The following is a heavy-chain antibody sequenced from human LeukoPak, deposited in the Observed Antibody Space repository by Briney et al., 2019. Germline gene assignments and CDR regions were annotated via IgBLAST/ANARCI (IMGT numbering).Heavy chain of an antibody. V-gene: IGHV1-24*01. CDR2: FDPEDGET. CDR1: GYTLTELS. Sequence: ASVKVSCKVSGYTLTELSMHWVRQAPGKGLEWMGGFDPEDGETIYAQKFQDRVTMTEDTSTDTAYMELSSLRSEDTAVYYCATDRLSLDHDSSGYRDAFDIWGQGTMVTVSA. D-gene: IGHD3-22*01. CDR3: ATDRLSLDHDSSGYRDAFDI. J-gene: IGHJ3*02.